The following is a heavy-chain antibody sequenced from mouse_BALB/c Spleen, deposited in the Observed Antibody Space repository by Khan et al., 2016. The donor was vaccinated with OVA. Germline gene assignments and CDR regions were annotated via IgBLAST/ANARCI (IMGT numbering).Heavy chain of an antibody. CDR3: AGSLYYSNGYALDY. CDR1: GYSITSDYA. J-gene: IGHJ4*01. V-gene: IGHV3-2*02. D-gene: IGHD2-5*01. Sequence: EVKLLESGPGLVKPSQSLSLTCTVTGYSITSDYAWNWIRQFPGNKLEWMGYISSSGSTSYNPSLKSRISITRDTSKNPFFLQLKSVTTEETATYYGAGSLYYSNGYALDYWGRGTSVTVSS. CDR2: ISSSGST.